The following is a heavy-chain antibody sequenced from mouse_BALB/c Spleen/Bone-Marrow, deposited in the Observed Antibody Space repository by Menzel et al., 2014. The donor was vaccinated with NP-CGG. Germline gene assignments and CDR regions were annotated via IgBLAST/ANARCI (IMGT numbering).Heavy chain of an antibody. CDR2: IRNKAYGYTT. CDR3: ARLPTDY. CDR1: GFTFTDYY. Sequence: EVQVVESGGGLVQPGGSLRLSCTTSGFTFTDYYMSWVRQPPGKALEWLAFIRNKAYGYTTEYSASVRGRFTISRDNSQSILYLQMNTLRAEDSATYYCARLPTDYWGQGTSVTVSS. V-gene: IGHV7-3*02. J-gene: IGHJ4*01.